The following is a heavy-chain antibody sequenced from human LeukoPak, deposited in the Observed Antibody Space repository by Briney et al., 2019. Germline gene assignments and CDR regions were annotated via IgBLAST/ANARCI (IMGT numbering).Heavy chain of an antibody. CDR1: GGSFSGYY. V-gene: IGHV4-34*01. CDR3: ATDMYYDILTGSYYAFDI. CDR2: INHSGST. J-gene: IGHJ3*02. Sequence: SETLSLTCAVYGGSFSGYYWSWIRQPPGKGLEWIGEINHSGSTNYNPSLKSRVTISVDTSKNQFSLKLSSVTAADTAVYYCATDMYYDILTGSYYAFDIWGQGTMVTVSS. D-gene: IGHD3-9*01.